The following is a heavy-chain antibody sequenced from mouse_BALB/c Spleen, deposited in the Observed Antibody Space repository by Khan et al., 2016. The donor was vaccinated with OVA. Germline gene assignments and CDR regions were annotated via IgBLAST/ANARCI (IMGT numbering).Heavy chain of an antibody. V-gene: IGHV2-6-7*01. CDR2: IWGDGST. D-gene: IGHD2-2*01. J-gene: IGHJ4*01. Sequence: QVQLKESGPGLVAPSQSLSITCTVSGFSLTGYGVNWVRQPPGRGLEWLGMIWGDGSTDYNSALKSRLNISKDNSKSQVFLKMNSLQTDDTARYYCAIDLLWLRGAMDYWGQGTSVTVSS. CDR3: AIDLLWLRGAMDY. CDR1: GFSLTGYG.